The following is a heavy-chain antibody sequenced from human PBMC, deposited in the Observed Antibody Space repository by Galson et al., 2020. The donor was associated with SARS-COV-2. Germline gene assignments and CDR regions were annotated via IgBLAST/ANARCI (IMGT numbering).Heavy chain of an antibody. CDR2: IYYSGST. D-gene: IGHD6-13*01. CDR1: GGSISSYY. Sequence: SQTLSLTCTVSGGSISSYYWSWIRQPPGKGLEWIGYIYYSGSTNYNPSLKSRVTISVDTSKNQFSLKLSSVTAADTAVYYCARDQPPYIAAPNDAFDIWGQGTMVTVSS. CDR3: ARDQPPYIAAPNDAFDI. V-gene: IGHV4-59*01. J-gene: IGHJ3*02.